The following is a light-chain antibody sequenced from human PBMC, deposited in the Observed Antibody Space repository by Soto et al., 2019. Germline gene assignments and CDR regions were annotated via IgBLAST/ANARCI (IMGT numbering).Light chain of an antibody. CDR2: DVS. V-gene: IGLV2-14*01. CDR3: SSYTSSSTPVV. Sequence: QYALTQPASVSGSPGQSITISCTGTSSDVAGYNYVSWYQQHPGKAPKLMIYDVSNRPSGVSNRFSGSQSGNTAYLTISGLQAEDEADYYCSSYTSSSTPVVFGGGTKLTVL. CDR1: SSDVAGYNY. J-gene: IGLJ2*01.